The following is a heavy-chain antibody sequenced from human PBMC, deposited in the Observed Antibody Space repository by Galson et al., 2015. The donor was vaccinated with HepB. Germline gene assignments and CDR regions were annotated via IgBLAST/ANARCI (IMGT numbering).Heavy chain of an antibody. Sequence: SLRLSCAASGFTFSNYAMHWVRQAPGKGLQWVAVISFDGTDKFYADSVKGRFTISRDYSKNTLYLQMTSLRGEDTAVYYCARDWGLTTVTTSLDYWGQGTLVTISS. D-gene: IGHD4-17*01. V-gene: IGHV3-30-3*01. CDR2: ISFDGTDK. J-gene: IGHJ4*02. CDR3: ARDWGLTTVTTSLDY. CDR1: GFTFSNYA.